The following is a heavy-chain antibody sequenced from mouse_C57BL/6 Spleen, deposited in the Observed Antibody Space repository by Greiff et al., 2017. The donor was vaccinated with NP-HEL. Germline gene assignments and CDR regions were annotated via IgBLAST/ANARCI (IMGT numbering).Heavy chain of an antibody. J-gene: IGHJ3*01. Sequence: VHVKQSGAELVRPGASVTLSCTASGFTFTDYYMHWVKQRPEQGLEWIGRIDPEDGDTAYDPKFKGKAILTADTSSNTAYLQLSSLTSEDSAVYYCTTGYYDNPFAYWGQGTLVTVSA. D-gene: IGHD2-1*01. CDR3: TTGYYDNPFAY. CDR1: GFTFTDYY. V-gene: IGHV14-1*01. CDR2: IDPEDGDT.